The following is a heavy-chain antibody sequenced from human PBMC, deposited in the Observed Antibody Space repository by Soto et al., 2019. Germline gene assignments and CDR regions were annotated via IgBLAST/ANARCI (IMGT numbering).Heavy chain of an antibody. J-gene: IGHJ2*01. CDR2: MNPNSGDT. V-gene: IGHV1-8*01. Sequence: QEQLVQSGAEVKKPGASVKVSCKASGYTFTSYDINWVRQVTGQGLEWMGWMNPNSGDTGYAQKFQGRVTTTRNTSIRTFYIELSSLRSEDPAVYYCAGGPDFVSNGQDYWYFDLWGRGTLVTVSS. D-gene: IGHD6-19*01. CDR3: AGGPDFVSNGQDYWYFDL. CDR1: GYTFTSYD.